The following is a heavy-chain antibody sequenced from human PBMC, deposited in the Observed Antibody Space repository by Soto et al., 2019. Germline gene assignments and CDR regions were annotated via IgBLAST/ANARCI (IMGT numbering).Heavy chain of an antibody. CDR1: GYTFTRNA. Sequence: ASVKVSCKASGYTFTRNAIHWVRQAPGQRLEWIGRINAGNGDTKYSQKFQGRVTITRDTSASAAYMGLSSLRSEDTAVYYCARDIVATPTLGHWGQGTLVTVSS. CDR3: ARDIVATPTLGH. V-gene: IGHV1-3*01. D-gene: IGHD5-12*01. CDR2: INAGNGDT. J-gene: IGHJ4*02.